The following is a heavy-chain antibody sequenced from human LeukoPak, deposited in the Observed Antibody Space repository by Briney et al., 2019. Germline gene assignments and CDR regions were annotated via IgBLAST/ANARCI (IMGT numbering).Heavy chain of an antibody. D-gene: IGHD6-6*01. J-gene: IGHJ4*02. CDR3: ARVGSSSTQGSNDY. V-gene: IGHV1-2*02. Sequence: GASVKVSCKASGYTFTGYYMHWVRQAPGQGLEWMGWINPNSGGTNYAQKFQGRVTMTRDTSISTAYMELSRLRSDDTAVYYCARVGSSSTQGSNDYWGQGTLVTVSS. CDR1: GYTFTGYY. CDR2: INPNSGGT.